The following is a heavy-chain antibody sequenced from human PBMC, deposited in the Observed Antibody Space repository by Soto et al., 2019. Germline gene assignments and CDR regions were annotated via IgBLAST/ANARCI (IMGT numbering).Heavy chain of an antibody. Sequence: PGGSLRLSCAASGFTFSSYWMSWVRQAPGKGLEWVVNIKQDGSEKYYVDSVKGRFTISRDNAKNSLYLQMNSLRAEDTAVYYCARGGTGYSYADYYYYGMDVWGQGTTVTVSS. CDR2: IKQDGSEK. CDR1: GFTFSSYW. D-gene: IGHD5-18*01. V-gene: IGHV3-7*04. J-gene: IGHJ6*02. CDR3: ARGGTGYSYADYYYYGMDV.